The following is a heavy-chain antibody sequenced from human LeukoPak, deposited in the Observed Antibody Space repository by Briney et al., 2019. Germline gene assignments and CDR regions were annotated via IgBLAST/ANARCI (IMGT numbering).Heavy chain of an antibody. V-gene: IGHV3-73*01. J-gene: IGHJ4*02. CDR2: IRSKANSYAT. D-gene: IGHD6-13*01. CDR3: TRSIAAAGAFDY. Sequence: GGSLRLSCAASGFTFRGSAMHWVRQASGKGLEWVGRIRSKANSYATAYAASVKGRFTISRDDSKNTAYLQMNSLKTEDTAVYYCTRSIAAAGAFDYWGQGTLVTVSS. CDR1: GFTFRGSA.